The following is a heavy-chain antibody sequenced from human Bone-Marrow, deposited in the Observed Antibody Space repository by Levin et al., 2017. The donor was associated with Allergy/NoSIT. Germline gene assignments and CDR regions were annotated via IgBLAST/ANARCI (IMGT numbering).Heavy chain of an antibody. CDR3: ARDGAYSSGPGDAFDI. Sequence: PGGSLRLSCAASGFTFSDYYMSWIRQAPGKGLEWVSYISSSSSYTNYADSVKGRFTISRDNAKNSLYLQMNSLRAEDTAVYYCARDGAYSSGPGDAFDIWGQGTMVTVSS. J-gene: IGHJ3*02. D-gene: IGHD6-19*01. V-gene: IGHV3-11*05. CDR2: ISSSSSYT. CDR1: GFTFSDYY.